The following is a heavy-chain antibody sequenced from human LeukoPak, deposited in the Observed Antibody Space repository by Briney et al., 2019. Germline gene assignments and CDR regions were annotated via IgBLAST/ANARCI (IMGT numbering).Heavy chain of an antibody. J-gene: IGHJ4*02. V-gene: IGHV3-9*01. CDR2: ISWNSGSI. CDR3: AKDISRSGSYYQAQIDY. CDR1: GFTFDDYA. D-gene: IGHD3-10*01. Sequence: SGGSLRLSCAASGFTFDDYAMHWVRQAPGKGLEWVSGISWNSGSIGYADSVKGRFTISRDNAKNSLYLQMNSLRAEDTALYYCAKDISRSGSYYQAQIDYWGQGTLVTVSS.